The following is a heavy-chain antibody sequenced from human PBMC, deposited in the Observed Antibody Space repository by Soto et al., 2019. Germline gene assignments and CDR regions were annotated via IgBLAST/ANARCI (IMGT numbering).Heavy chain of an antibody. CDR2: INHSGST. CDR1: GGSFSGYY. J-gene: IGHJ5*02. CDR3: ARGRLERRFFGWFDP. V-gene: IGHV4-34*01. Sequence: SETLSLTCAVYGGSFSGYYWSWTRQPPGKGLEWIGEINHSGSTNYNPSLKSRVTISVDTSKNQFSLKLSSVTAADTAVYYCARGRLERRFFGWFDPWGQGTLVT. D-gene: IGHD1-1*01.